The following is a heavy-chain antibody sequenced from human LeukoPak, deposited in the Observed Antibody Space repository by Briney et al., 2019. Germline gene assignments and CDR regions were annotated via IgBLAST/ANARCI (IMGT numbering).Heavy chain of an antibody. J-gene: IGHJ4*02. V-gene: IGHV1-2*02. D-gene: IGHD3-22*01. Sequence: ASVKVSCKASGYTFNGYYIHWVRQAPGQGLEWMGWINPNSGGTNYAQKFQGRVTMTRDTSISTAYMELSRLRSDDTAVYYCARETDVGYDSSGYFDYWGQGTLVTVSS. CDR2: INPNSGGT. CDR1: GYTFNGYY. CDR3: ARETDVGYDSSGYFDY.